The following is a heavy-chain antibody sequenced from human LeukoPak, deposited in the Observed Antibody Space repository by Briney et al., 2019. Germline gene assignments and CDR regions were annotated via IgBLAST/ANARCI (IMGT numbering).Heavy chain of an antibody. CDR2: IWYDGGQR. V-gene: IGHV3-33*01. J-gene: IGHJ4*02. CDR3: VRGADMNYNFENSFYFDS. Sequence: GGSLRLACAVSGFTMKNFGMHWVRQAPGKGLEWVAVIWYDGGQRHYMDSVKGRFAISRENSMNTLSLEMNGLRVEDTAVYYCVRGADMNYNFENSFYFDSWGQGALVIVSS. CDR1: GFTMKNFG. D-gene: IGHD3-3*01.